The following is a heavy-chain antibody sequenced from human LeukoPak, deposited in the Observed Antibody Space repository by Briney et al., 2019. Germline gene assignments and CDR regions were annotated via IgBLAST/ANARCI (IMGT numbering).Heavy chain of an antibody. CDR1: GFTFSSYE. CDR2: ISSSGSTI. V-gene: IGHV3-48*03. D-gene: IGHD5-18*01. CDR3: ARVIDTAMGVFDY. J-gene: IGHJ4*02. Sequence: PGGSLRLSCADSGFTFSSYEMNWVRQAPGKGLEWVSYISSSGSTIYYADSVKGRFTISRDNAKNSLYLQMNSLRAEDTAVYYCARVIDTAMGVFDYWGQGTLVTVSS.